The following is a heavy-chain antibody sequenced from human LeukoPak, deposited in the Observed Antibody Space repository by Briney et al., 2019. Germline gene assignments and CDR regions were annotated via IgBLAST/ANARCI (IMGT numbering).Heavy chain of an antibody. V-gene: IGHV3-30*02. J-gene: IGHJ4*02. CDR3: ARDSRTTIGQVCDY. CDR2: TPNDGNKK. D-gene: IGHD1-7*01. Sequence: PGGSLRLSCVASGFTFIHHGMHWVRQAPGKGLEWVAFTPNDGNKKYYADSVKGRFTISRDNSRNILWLQMNSLKVEDTAVYYCARDSRTTIGQVCDYWGQGTLVTVSS. CDR1: GFTFIHHG.